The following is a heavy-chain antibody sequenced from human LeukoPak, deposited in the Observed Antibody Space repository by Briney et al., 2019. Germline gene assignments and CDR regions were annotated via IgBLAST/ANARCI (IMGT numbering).Heavy chain of an antibody. CDR2: IYPDDSDT. CDR3: VRQKDYYMDV. Sequence: RGESLKISCKGSGYRFPSYWIGWVRQTPGKGLEWMGIIYPDDSDTRYSPSFQGQVTISADKSITTAYLQWSSLKASDTAMYYCVRQKDYYMDVWGKGTTVTVSS. V-gene: IGHV5-51*01. J-gene: IGHJ6*03. CDR1: GYRFPSYW.